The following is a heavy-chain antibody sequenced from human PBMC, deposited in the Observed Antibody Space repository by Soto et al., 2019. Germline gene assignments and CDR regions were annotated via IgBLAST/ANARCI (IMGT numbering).Heavy chain of an antibody. Sequence: GGSLRLSCAVSGFTFSTYTMNWVRQAPGKGLEWVSTISMSGSYIYYADSVKGRFTISRDNAKNSLSLQMSSLRAEDTAVYYCAIASSYSTLYPGNFDSWGQGTLVTVSS. J-gene: IGHJ4*02. CDR1: GFTFSTYT. D-gene: IGHD6-13*01. CDR2: ISMSGSYI. CDR3: AIASSYSTLYPGNFDS. V-gene: IGHV3-21*01.